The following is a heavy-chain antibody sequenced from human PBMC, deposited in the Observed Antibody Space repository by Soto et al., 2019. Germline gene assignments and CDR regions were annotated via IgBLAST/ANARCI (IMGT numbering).Heavy chain of an antibody. D-gene: IGHD2-2*01. CDR3: ARSSPYIVVRKPTGNQDYYGMDV. V-gene: IGHV1-69*01. CDR2: IIPVFGTT. J-gene: IGHJ6*02. Sequence: QVQLVQSGAEVKKPGSSVKVFCKASGDTFSNYTISWVRQAPGQGLEWMGGIIPVFGTTDYEQKFQGRVTITADGSTSTAYMKLSSLRSADTAVYYCARSSPYIVVRKPTGNQDYYGMDVWGQGTTVTVSS. CDR1: GDTFSNYT.